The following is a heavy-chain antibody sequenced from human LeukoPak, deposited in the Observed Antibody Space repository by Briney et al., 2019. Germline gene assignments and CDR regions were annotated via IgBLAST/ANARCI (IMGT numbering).Heavy chain of an antibody. J-gene: IGHJ2*01. Sequence: GASMKVSCKASGYTFNAYYLHWVRQAPGQGLEWMGWINPNSGDTKYAQKFQGRVTMTGDTFISTAYMELSRLRFDDTAVYYCAILRLSTGLWWFFDLWGRGTLVTVSS. D-gene: IGHD2-8*02. CDR1: GYTFNAYY. CDR2: INPNSGDT. CDR3: AILRLSTGLWWFFDL. V-gene: IGHV1-2*02.